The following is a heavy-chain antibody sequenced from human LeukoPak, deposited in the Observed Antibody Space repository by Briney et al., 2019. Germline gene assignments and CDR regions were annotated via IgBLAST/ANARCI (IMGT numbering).Heavy chain of an antibody. V-gene: IGHV4-39*01. J-gene: IGHJ4*02. CDR1: GGSISSGIYY. CDR2: IYYSGNA. D-gene: IGHD6-13*01. CDR3: ARHVRQQLPPKAFDY. Sequence: TSETLSLTCTVSGGSISSGIYYWGWNRQPPGKGLEWIGSIYYSGNAYYNPSLKSRVTISVDTSKNQLSLKLNSVTAADTAVYYCARHVRQQLPPKAFDYWGQGTLVTVSS.